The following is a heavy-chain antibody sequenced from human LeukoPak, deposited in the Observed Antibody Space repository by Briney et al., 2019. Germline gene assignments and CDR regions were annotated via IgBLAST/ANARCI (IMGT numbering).Heavy chain of an antibody. V-gene: IGHV4-61*02. Sequence: YPSETLSLTCTVSGGSISSGSYYWRWLRQPAGKGLEWIGRIYTSGSTNYNPSLKSRVTISVDTSKNQFPLKLSSVTAADTAVYYCAGPAGTTKYYYMDVWGKGTTVTVSS. CDR1: GGSISSGSYY. CDR3: AGPAGTTKYYYMDV. CDR2: IYTSGST. D-gene: IGHD4-17*01. J-gene: IGHJ6*03.